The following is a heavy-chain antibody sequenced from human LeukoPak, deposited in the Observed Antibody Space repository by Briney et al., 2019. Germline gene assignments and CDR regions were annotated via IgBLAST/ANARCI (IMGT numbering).Heavy chain of an antibody. CDR3: ARVMGIAAAGNFDY. V-gene: IGHV1-2*02. CDR1: GYAFTGYY. Sequence: ASVKVSCKASGYAFTGYYMHWVRQAPGQGLEWMGWINPNSGGTNYAQKFQGRVTMTRDTSISTAYMELSRLRSDDTAVYYCARVMGIAAAGNFDYWGQGTLVTVPS. CDR2: INPNSGGT. D-gene: IGHD6-13*01. J-gene: IGHJ4*02.